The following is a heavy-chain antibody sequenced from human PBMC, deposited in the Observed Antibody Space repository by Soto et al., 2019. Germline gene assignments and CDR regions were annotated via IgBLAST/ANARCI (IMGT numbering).Heavy chain of an antibody. V-gene: IGHV3-30-3*01. D-gene: IGHD2-15*01. CDR1: GFTFSSYA. CDR3: ARGHCSGGSCSELLLDY. J-gene: IGHJ4*02. Sequence: GGSLRLSCAASGFTFSSYAMHWVRQAPGKGLEWVAVISYDGSNKYYADSVKGRFTISRDNSKNTLYLQMNSLRAEDTAVYYCARGHCSGGSCSELLLDYWGQGTLVTVSS. CDR2: ISYDGSNK.